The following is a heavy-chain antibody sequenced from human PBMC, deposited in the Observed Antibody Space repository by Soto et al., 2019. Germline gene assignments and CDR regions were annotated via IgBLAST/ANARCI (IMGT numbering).Heavy chain of an antibody. CDR1: GGTFSHST. CDR3: ATPSGLLGQYSALPDN. Sequence: ASVKVSCKASGGTFSHSTVAWVRQAPGHRPEWMGMIIPMFGSTNSAQKFRDRVTFSADTYTNTAYMELSSLRSEDTAVYYCATPSGLLGQYSALPDNWGQGTLVTVSS. J-gene: IGHJ4*02. D-gene: IGHD5-12*01. CDR2: IIPMFGST. V-gene: IGHV1-69*08.